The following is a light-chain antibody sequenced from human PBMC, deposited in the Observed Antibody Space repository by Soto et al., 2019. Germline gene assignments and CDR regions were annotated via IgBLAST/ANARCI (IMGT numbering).Light chain of an antibody. Sequence: QSALTQPRSVSGSPGQSVTISCTGTSSDVGGYNFVSWYQQHPGKAPKLIIYEVSKRPSGVPHRFSGSKSGNTASLTISGLQAEDEADYFCSSYASSNTLVFGAGTKVTVL. CDR1: SSDVGGYNF. J-gene: IGLJ2*01. V-gene: IGLV2-11*01. CDR3: SSYASSNTLV. CDR2: EVS.